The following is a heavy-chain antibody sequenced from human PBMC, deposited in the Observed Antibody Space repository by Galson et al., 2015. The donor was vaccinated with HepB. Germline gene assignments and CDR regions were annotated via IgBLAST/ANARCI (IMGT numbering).Heavy chain of an antibody. CDR3: ARGDYIAAPYYYYGMDV. V-gene: IGHV3-66*01. J-gene: IGHJ6*02. D-gene: IGHD6-6*01. CDR1: GFTVSSNY. CDR2: IYSGGST. Sequence: SLRLSCAASGFTVSSNYMSWVRQAPGKGLEWVSDIYSGGSTYYADSVKGRFTFSSDNSKNTLYLQMKSLRAEDTAVYYCARGDYIAAPYYYYGMDVWGQGTTVTVSS.